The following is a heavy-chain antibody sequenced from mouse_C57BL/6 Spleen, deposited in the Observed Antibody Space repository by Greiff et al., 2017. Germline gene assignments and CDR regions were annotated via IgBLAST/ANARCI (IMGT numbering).Heavy chain of an antibody. Sequence: QVQLQQSGAELVRPGTSVKVSCKASGYAFTNYLIEWVKQRPGQGLEWIGVINPGSGGTNYNGQFKGKATLTADKSSSTACMQLSSLTSEDSAVYFCARELSYAMDYWGQGTSVTVSS. CDR2: INPGSGGT. D-gene: IGHD1-3*01. CDR3: ARELSYAMDY. V-gene: IGHV1-54*01. CDR1: GYAFTNYL. J-gene: IGHJ4*01.